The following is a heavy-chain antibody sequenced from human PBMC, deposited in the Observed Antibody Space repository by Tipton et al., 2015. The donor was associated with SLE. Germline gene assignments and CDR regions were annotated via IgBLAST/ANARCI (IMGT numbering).Heavy chain of an antibody. D-gene: IGHD6-13*01. Sequence: TLSLTCTVSGGSISSGSYYRSWIRQPPGKGLEWIGYIYYSGSTNYNPSLKSRVTISVDTSKNQFSLKLSSVTAADTAVYYCARSQQLSYMDVWGKGTTVTVSS. CDR2: IYYSGST. J-gene: IGHJ6*03. CDR1: GGSISSGSYY. V-gene: IGHV4-61*01. CDR3: ARSQQLSYMDV.